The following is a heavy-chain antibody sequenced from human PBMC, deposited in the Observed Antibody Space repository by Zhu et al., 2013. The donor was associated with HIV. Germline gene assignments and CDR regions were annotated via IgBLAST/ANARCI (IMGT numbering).Heavy chain of an antibody. D-gene: IGHD3-22*01. CDR1: GGTFSSYA. V-gene: IGHV1-18*01. CDR2: ISVYNGHT. CDR3: AKSPVVVISPYWYFDL. Sequence: QVQLVQSGAEVKKPGSSVKVSCKASGGTFSSYAISWVRQAPGQGLEWMGWISVYNGHTNYAQKFQGRVTMTTDISTTTAYMELRSLRSDDTAVYYCAKSPVVVISPYWYFDLWGRGSLVIVSS. J-gene: IGHJ2*01.